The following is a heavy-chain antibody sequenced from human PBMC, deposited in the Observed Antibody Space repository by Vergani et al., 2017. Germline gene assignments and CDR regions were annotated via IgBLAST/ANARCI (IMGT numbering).Heavy chain of an antibody. V-gene: IGHV4-4*03. CDR1: GDSISSNNC. D-gene: IGHD1-26*01. CDR2: ICHTEDT. Sequence: QVQLQESGPGLVKPPGTLSLTCAVSGDSISSNNCWTWVRQPPGKGLEWIGEICHTEDTKYSPSLKSRVTVSVDESRNLFSLRLNSVTAADTAVYYCATIGYRRWSCYFDYWGQGILVTVSS. CDR3: ATIGYRRWSCYFDY. J-gene: IGHJ4*02.